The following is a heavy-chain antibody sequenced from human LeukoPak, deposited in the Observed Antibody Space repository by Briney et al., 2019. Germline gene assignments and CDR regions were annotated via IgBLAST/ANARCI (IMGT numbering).Heavy chain of an antibody. CDR1: GYTFTSYY. J-gene: IGHJ5*02. V-gene: IGHV1-46*01. D-gene: IGHD3-3*01. Sequence: ASVKVSCKAYGYTFTSYYMHWVRQAPGQGLEWMGIINPSGGSTSYAQKFQGRVTMTRDTSTSTVYMELSSLRSEDTAVYYCARVFGVRNWFDPWGQGTLVTVSS. CDR2: INPSGGST. CDR3: ARVFGVRNWFDP.